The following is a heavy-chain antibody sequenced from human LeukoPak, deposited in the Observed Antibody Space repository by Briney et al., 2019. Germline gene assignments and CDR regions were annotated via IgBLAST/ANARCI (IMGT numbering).Heavy chain of an antibody. J-gene: IGHJ6*02. CDR3: ARDRAGSAIFGVVITAGMDV. CDR1: GGSISSGGYS. CDR2: IYCSGST. Sequence: SETLSLTCTVSGGSISSGGYSWSWIRQHPGKGLEWIGYIYCSGSTYYNPSLKSRVTISVDTSKNQFSLKLSSVTAADTAVYYCARDRAGSAIFGVVITAGMDVWGQGTTVTVSS. V-gene: IGHV4-31*03. D-gene: IGHD3-3*01.